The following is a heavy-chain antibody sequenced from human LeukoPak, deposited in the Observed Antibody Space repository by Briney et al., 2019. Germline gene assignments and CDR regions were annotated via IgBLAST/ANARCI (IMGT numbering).Heavy chain of an antibody. J-gene: IGHJ6*02. CDR3: ASPSAVVPAPGGYYYYGMDV. V-gene: IGHV4-39*01. CDR1: GGSISSGGYY. CDR2: TYYSGST. D-gene: IGHD2-2*01. Sequence: SQTLSLTCTVSGGSISSGGYYWGWIRQPPGKGLEWIGSTYYSGSTYYNPSLKSRVTISVDTSKNQFSLKLSSVTAADTAVYYCASPSAVVPAPGGYYYYGMDVWGQGTTVTVSS.